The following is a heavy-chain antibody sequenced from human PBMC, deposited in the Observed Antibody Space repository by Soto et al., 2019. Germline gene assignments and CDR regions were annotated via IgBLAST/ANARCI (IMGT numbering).Heavy chain of an antibody. Sequence: QVQLVQSGAEVKKPGASVKVSCKASGDTFSNFDINWARQATGQGPDWMGWMRADTDDTGHAQKFQGRISMTRDTSTITLYVELSSLRAEDTAVYYCVRYIYGQGLQSWGQGTLVIISS. D-gene: IGHD5-18*01. J-gene: IGHJ5*02. CDR1: GDTFSNFD. CDR2: MRADTDDT. CDR3: VRYIYGQGLQS. V-gene: IGHV1-8*01.